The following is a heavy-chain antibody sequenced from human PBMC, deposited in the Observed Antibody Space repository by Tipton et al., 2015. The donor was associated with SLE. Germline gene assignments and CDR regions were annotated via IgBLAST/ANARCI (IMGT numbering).Heavy chain of an antibody. CDR3: AKGPNIVVVPAAPFDN. CDR2: INHSGNT. CDR1: GGSFSGYY. V-gene: IGHV4-34*01. D-gene: IGHD2-2*01. J-gene: IGHJ4*02. Sequence: TLSLTCAVYGGSFSGYYWTWIRQPPGKGLEWIAEINHSGNTNYNPSLKSRVTISVDTSKNQFSLTVSSVTAADTAVYYCAKGPNIVVVPAAPFDNWGQGTLVIVSS.